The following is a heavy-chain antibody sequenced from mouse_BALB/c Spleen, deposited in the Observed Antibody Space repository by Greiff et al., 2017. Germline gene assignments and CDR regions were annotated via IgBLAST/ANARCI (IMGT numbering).Heavy chain of an antibody. D-gene: IGHD3-2*01. CDR1: GFNIKDTY. J-gene: IGHJ2*01. V-gene: IGHV14-3*02. CDR2: IDPANGNT. Sequence: EVQLQQSGAELVKPGASVKLSCTASGFNIKDTYMHWVKQRPEQGLEWIGRIDPANGNTKYDPKFQGKATITADTSSNTAYLQLSSLTSEDTAVYYCASGRHGGYFDYWGQGTTLTVSS. CDR3: ASGRHGGYFDY.